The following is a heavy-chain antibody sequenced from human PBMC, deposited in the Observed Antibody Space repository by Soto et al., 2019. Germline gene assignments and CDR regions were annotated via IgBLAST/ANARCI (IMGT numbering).Heavy chain of an antibody. CDR1: GGSISSGGYY. CDR2: IYYTGST. J-gene: IGHJ1*01. V-gene: IGHV4-31*03. CDR3: ARDGRADGFFQH. Sequence: ASETLSLTCTVSGGSISSGGYYWSWIRQHPGKGLEWIGYIYYTGSTYYNPSLKSRVTISVDTSKSQFSLRLSSVTAADTAVYFCARDGRADGFFQHWGQGALVTVSS.